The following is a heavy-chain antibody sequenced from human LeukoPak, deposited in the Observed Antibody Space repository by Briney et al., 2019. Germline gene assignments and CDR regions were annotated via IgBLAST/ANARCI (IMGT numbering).Heavy chain of an antibody. CDR2: IRQDGSQK. D-gene: IGHD3-22*01. CDR1: GFTFCSYS. Sequence: GGSLRLSCAASGFTFCSYSMSWVRQAPGKGLEWVATIRQDGSQKYYVDSVKGRFTISRDNAKNSLYLQMNSLRAEDTAVYYCARTEVLPDYYDNSGGFDYWGQGILVTVSS. V-gene: IGHV3-7*03. J-gene: IGHJ4*02. CDR3: ARTEVLPDYYDNSGGFDY.